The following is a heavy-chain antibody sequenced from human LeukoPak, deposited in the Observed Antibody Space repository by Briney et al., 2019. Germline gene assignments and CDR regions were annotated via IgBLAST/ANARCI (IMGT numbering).Heavy chain of an antibody. CDR3: ARLGQYSIGPFDY. CDR1: GYSISSDYY. D-gene: IGHD6-19*01. Sequence: PSETLSLTCTVSGYSISSDYYWGWIRQPPGQGLEWIGSVHHSGSTYYNPSLKSRVTVSVDTSKSLFSLRLSSVTAADTAVYYCARLGQYSIGPFDYWGQGTLVTVSS. V-gene: IGHV4-38-2*02. J-gene: IGHJ4*02. CDR2: VHHSGST.